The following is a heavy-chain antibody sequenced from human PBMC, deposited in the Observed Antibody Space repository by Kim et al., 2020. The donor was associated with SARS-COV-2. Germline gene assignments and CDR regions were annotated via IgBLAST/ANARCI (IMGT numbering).Heavy chain of an antibody. CDR2: VYGSGSA. J-gene: IGHJ3*01. V-gene: IGHV4-61*02. D-gene: IGHD3-22*01. CDR3: ARSPGVFHISGYYISRAFDL. Sequence: SETLSLTCSVSGGSVSGTGHFWTWVRQPLGKGLEWIGRVYGSGSANYNSSLKSRVTIFLDKSKNEISLNLKSVTVADTAVYYCARSPGVFHISGYYISRAFDLWGQGSMVIVSP. CDR1: GGSVSGTGHF.